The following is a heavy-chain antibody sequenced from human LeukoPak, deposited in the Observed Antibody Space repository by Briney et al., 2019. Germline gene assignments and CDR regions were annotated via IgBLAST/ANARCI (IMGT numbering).Heavy chain of an antibody. Sequence: GASVKVSCKASGYTFTSYAMNWVRQAPGQGLEWMGWINTNTGNPTYAQGFTGRFVFSLDTSVSTAYLQISSLKVEDTAVYYCARSPLYGPRRFGVDYWGQGTLVTVSS. CDR1: GYTFTSYA. D-gene: IGHD3-16*01. J-gene: IGHJ4*02. V-gene: IGHV7-4-1*02. CDR2: INTNTGNP. CDR3: ARSPLYGPRRFGVDY.